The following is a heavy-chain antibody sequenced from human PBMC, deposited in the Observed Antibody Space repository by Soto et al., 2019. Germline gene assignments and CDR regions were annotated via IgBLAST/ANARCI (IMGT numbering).Heavy chain of an antibody. V-gene: IGHV3-66*01. CDR1: GFTVSSNY. Sequence: EVQLVESGGGLVQPGGSLRLSCAASGFTVSSNYMSWVRQAPGKGLEWVSVIYSGGSTYYADSVKGRFTISRDNSKNTLYLQMNSLRAEDTAVYYCARNGGSSWSNWFDPWGQGTLVTVSS. J-gene: IGHJ5*02. CDR2: IYSGGST. CDR3: ARNGGSSWSNWFDP. D-gene: IGHD6-13*01.